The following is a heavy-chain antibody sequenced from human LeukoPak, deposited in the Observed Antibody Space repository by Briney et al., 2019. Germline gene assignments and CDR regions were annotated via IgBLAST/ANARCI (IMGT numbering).Heavy chain of an antibody. V-gene: IGHV6-1*01. D-gene: IGHD1-7*01. CDR3: ARDSELELHYYYGMDV. CDR1: GDSFSSNSAA. Sequence: SQTLSLTCAISGDSFSSNSAAWNWIRQSPSRGLEWLGRTYYRSNLYNDYAVSVKSRITINPDTSKNQFSLQLNSVTPEDTAVYYCARDSELELHYYYGMDVWGQGTTVTVSS. J-gene: IGHJ6*02. CDR2: TYYRSNLYN.